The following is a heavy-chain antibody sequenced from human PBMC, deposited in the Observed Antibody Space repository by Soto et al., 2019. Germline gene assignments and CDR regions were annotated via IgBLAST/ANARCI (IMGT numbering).Heavy chain of an antibody. D-gene: IGHD3-9*01. CDR1: GGSFSTYY. J-gene: IGHJ3*02. CDR2: INHSGNN. V-gene: IGHV4-34*01. Sequence: QLQQWGAGLLKPSETLSLTCVVSGGSFSTYYYNWIRQSPGTGLEWIGEINHSGNNNYSPSLKSRVTMSLDTSKNQFSLKLTSVTAADTAVYYCARGGSNDWQVALDIWGQGTMVTVSS. CDR3: ARGGSNDWQVALDI.